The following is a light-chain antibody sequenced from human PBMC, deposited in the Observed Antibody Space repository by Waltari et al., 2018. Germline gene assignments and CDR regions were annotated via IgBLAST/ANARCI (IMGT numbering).Light chain of an antibody. Sequence: SYELTQPPSVSVSPGQTARITCSGAALSKKYAYWYQQKSGQAPVLVIYEDIKRPTGIPERFSGSSSGTTATLTISGAHVDDEADYYCCSTDFSGHDRVFGGGTKLTIL. V-gene: IGLV3-10*01. CDR1: ALSKKY. CDR3: CSTDFSGHDRV. CDR2: EDI. J-gene: IGLJ3*02.